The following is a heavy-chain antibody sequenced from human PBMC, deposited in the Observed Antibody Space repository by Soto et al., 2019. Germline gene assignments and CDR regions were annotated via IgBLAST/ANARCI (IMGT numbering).Heavy chain of an antibody. D-gene: IGHD6-13*01. J-gene: IGHJ3*02. Sequence: SVKVSCKASGGTFSSYAISWVRQAPGQGLEWMGGIIPIFGTANYAQKFQDRVTITADESTSTAYMELSSLRSEDTAVYYCASAAGTSAYAFDIWGQGTMVTVSS. CDR2: IIPIFGTA. CDR1: GGTFSSYA. CDR3: ASAAGTSAYAFDI. V-gene: IGHV1-69*13.